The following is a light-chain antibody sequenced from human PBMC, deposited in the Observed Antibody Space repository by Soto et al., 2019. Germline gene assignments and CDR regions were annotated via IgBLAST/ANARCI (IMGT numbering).Light chain of an antibody. Sequence: QSVLTQPASVSGSPGQSITISCSGTFSDVGGYNYVSWYQQHPGKAPKLIIYDVSNRPSGVSTRFSGSKSGNTASLTISGLQAEDEAHYYCKTYTTKSTPWVFGGGTKVTVL. CDR3: KTYTTKSTPWV. CDR1: FSDVGGYNY. J-gene: IGLJ3*02. CDR2: DVS. V-gene: IGLV2-14*01.